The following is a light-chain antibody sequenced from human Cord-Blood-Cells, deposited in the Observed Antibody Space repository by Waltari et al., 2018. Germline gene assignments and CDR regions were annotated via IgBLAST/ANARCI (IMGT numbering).Light chain of an antibody. J-gene: IGKJ1*01. CDR1: QSVSSN. CDR2: GAS. V-gene: IGKV3-15*01. Sequence: EIVMTQSPAYLSVSPGERATLSCRASQSVSSNLAWYQQKPRQAPRLLIYGASTRATGIPARFSGSGSGTEFTLTISSLQSEDFAVYYCQQYNNWPRTFGQGTKVEIK. CDR3: QQYNNWPRT.